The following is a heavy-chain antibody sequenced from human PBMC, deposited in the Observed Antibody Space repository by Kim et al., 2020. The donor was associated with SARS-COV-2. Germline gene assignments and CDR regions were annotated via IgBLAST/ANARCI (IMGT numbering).Heavy chain of an antibody. CDR3: AREVMVRGYYYYGMDV. Sequence: GGSLRLSCAASGFTFSSYSMNWVRQAPGKGLEWVSSISSSSSYIYYADSVKGRFTISRDNAKNSLYLQMNSLRAEDTAVYYCAREVMVRGYYYYGMDVWGQGTTVTVSS. CDR1: GFTFSSYS. V-gene: IGHV3-21*01. J-gene: IGHJ6*02. D-gene: IGHD3-10*01. CDR2: ISSSSSYI.